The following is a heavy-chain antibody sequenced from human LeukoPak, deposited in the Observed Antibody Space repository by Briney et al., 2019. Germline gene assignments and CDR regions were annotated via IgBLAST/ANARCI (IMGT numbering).Heavy chain of an antibody. V-gene: IGHV4-38-2*02. D-gene: IGHD3-22*01. CDR1: GGSISSYY. Sequence: KPSETLSLTCTVSGGSISSYYWGWIRQPPGKGLEWIGSISHSGSTYYNPSLKSRVSISVDTSKNQFSLKLSSVTAADTAVYYCARGHDTLDYWGQGTLVTVSS. J-gene: IGHJ4*02. CDR2: ISHSGST. CDR3: ARGHDTLDY.